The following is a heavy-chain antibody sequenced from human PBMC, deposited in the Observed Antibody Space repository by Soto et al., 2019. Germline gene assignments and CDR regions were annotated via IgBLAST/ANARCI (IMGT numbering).Heavy chain of an antibody. J-gene: IGHJ6*02. D-gene: IGHD2-15*01. CDR2: ISYDGSNK. V-gene: IGHV3-30-3*01. Sequence: QVQLVESGGGVVQPGRSLRLSCAASGFTFSSYAMHWVRQAPGKGLEWVAVISYDGSNKYYADSVKGRFTISRDNSKNTLYLQMNSLRAEDTAVYYCARDLGIVVRRLNGMDVWGQGTTVTVSS. CDR1: GFTFSSYA. CDR3: ARDLGIVVRRLNGMDV.